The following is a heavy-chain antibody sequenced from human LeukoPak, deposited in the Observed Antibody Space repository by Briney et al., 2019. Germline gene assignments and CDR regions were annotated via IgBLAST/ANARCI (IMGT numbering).Heavy chain of an antibody. CDR1: GFTFSSYS. Sequence: GGSLRLSXAASGFTFSSYSMNWVRQPPGKGLEWVSSISSSSSYIYYADSVKGRFTISRDNAKNSLYLQMNSLRAEDTAVYYCARREEMGAFDIWGQGTMVTVSS. V-gene: IGHV3-21*01. CDR2: ISSSSSYI. D-gene: IGHD5-24*01. CDR3: ARREEMGAFDI. J-gene: IGHJ3*02.